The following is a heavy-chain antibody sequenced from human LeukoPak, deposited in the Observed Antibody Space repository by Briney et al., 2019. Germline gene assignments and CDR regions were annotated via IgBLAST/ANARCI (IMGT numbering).Heavy chain of an antibody. D-gene: IGHD6-13*01. CDR3: ARGPYSSNWYVDY. CDR2: ISRTGNSI. J-gene: IGHJ4*02. CDR1: GFTLSSYE. Sequence: GRSRRLSCAASGFTLSSYEMNWVRLAPGKGLEWISYISRTGNSIYYADSVKGRFTISRDNAKNSLYLQVNTLRREDTVVYYCARGPYSSNWYVDYWGQGTLVTVAS. V-gene: IGHV3-48*03.